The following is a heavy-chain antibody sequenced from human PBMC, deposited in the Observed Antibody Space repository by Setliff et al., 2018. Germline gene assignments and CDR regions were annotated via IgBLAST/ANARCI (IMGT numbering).Heavy chain of an antibody. CDR2: INPSGGST. J-gene: IGHJ6*02. D-gene: IGHD3-3*01. Sequence: ASVKVSCKASGYTFTSYYMHWVRQAPGQGLEWMGIINPSGGSTSYAQKFQGRVTMTRDTSTSTVYMELSSLRSEDTAAYYCARAGNYNFWSGYPPYYYYYGMDVWGQGTTVTVSS. V-gene: IGHV1-46*01. CDR3: ARAGNYNFWSGYPPYYYYYGMDV. CDR1: GYTFTSYY.